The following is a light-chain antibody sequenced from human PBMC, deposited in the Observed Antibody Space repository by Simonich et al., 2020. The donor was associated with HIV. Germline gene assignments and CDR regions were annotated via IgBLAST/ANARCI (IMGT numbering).Light chain of an antibody. V-gene: IGKV3-11*01. CDR1: QSISSN. CDR2: DAS. CDR3: QQRINWPPGYT. Sequence: EIVMTQSPATLSVSPGERATLSCRASQSISSNLAWYQQKPGQAPRLLIYDASNRATCIPARFSGSGSGTDFTLTISSLEPEDFAVYYCQQRINWPPGYTFGQGTKLEIK. J-gene: IGKJ2*01.